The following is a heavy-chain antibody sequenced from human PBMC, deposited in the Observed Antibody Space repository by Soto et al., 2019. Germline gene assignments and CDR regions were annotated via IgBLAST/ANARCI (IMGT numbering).Heavy chain of an antibody. CDR2: INHSGST. V-gene: IGHV4-34*01. J-gene: IGHJ6*02. D-gene: IGHD6-6*01. CDR3: AEGDSSSRPPDYYYGMDV. Sequence: SETLSLTCAVYGGSFSGYYWSWIRQPPGKGLEWIGEINHSGSTNYNPSLKSRVTISVDTSKNQFSLKLSSVTAADTAVYYCAEGDSSSRPPDYYYGMDVWGQGTTVTVSS. CDR1: GGSFSGYY.